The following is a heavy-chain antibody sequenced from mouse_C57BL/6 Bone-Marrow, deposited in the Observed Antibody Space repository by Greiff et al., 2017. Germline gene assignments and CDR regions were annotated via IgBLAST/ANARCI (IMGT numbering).Heavy chain of an antibody. CDR1: GYTFTSYG. D-gene: IGHD1-1*01. CDR2: IYPRSGNT. Sequence: QVQLQQSGAELARPGASVKLSCKASGYTFTSYGISWVKQRTGQGLEWIGEIYPRSGNTYYNEQFKGKATLTADKSSSTAYMELRSLTSEDSAVYFCARSPYYYYGSSTDYWGQGTTLTVSS. CDR3: ARSPYYYYGSSTDY. J-gene: IGHJ2*01. V-gene: IGHV1-81*01.